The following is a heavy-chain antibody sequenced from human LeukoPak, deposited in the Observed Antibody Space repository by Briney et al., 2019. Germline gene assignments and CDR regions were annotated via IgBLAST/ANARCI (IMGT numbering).Heavy chain of an antibody. J-gene: IGHJ4*02. D-gene: IGHD3-22*01. Sequence: GRSLRLSCAASGFTFSSYGMHWVRQAPGKGLEWVAVISYDGSNKNYADSVKGRFTISRDNSKNTLSLQMNSLRAEDTAVYYCARGVDYYENSGTIDYWGQGTLVTVSS. V-gene: IGHV3-30*03. CDR3: ARGVDYYENSGTIDY. CDR1: GFTFSSYG. CDR2: ISYDGSNK.